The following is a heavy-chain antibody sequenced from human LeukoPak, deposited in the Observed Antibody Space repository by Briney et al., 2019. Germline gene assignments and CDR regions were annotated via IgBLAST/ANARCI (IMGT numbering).Heavy chain of an antibody. CDR2: ISSSGSTI. V-gene: IGHV3-48*03. D-gene: IGHD3-10*01. J-gene: IGHJ6*02. Sequence: PGGSLRLSCAASGFTFSSYEINWVRQAPGKGLEWVSYISSSGSTIYYADSVKGRFTISRDNAKNSLYLQMNSLRAEDTAVYYCARDGLWSRGRYYGTDVWGQGTTVTVSS. CDR3: ARDGLWSRGRYYGTDV. CDR1: GFTFSSYE.